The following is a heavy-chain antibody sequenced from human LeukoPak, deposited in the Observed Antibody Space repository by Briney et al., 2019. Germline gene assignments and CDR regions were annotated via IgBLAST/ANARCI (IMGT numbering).Heavy chain of an antibody. CDR3: ARGRGADIVVVPAVLYYYYYMDV. CDR1: GGSFSGYY. J-gene: IGHJ6*03. CDR2: INHSGST. V-gene: IGHV4-34*01. Sequence: SETLSLTCAVYGGSFSGYYWSWIRHPPGKGLEWIGEINHSGSTNYNPSLKSRVTISVDTSKNQFSLKLSSVTAADTAVYYCARGRGADIVVVPAVLYYYYYMDVWGKGTTVTVS. D-gene: IGHD2-2*01.